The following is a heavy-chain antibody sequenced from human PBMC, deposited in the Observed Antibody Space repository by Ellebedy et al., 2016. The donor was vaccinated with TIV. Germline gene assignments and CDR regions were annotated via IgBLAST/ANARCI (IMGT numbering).Heavy chain of an antibody. V-gene: IGHV4-59*01. Sequence: MPSETLSLTCTVSGGSISSYYWSWIRQHPGKGLEWIGYIYYSGSTNYNPSLKSRVTISVDTSKNQFSLKLSSVTPADTAVYYCARDLGGSYYGGYYFDYWGQGTLVTVSS. J-gene: IGHJ4*02. D-gene: IGHD1-26*01. CDR1: GGSISSYY. CDR3: ARDLGGSYYGGYYFDY. CDR2: IYYSGST.